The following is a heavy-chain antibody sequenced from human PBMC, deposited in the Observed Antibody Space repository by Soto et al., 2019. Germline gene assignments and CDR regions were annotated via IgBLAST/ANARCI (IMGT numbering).Heavy chain of an antibody. CDR2: ISSSSSYI. V-gene: IGHV3-21*01. Sequence: GGFLRLSCAASGFTFSSYSMNWVRQAPGKGLEWVSSISSSSSYIYYADSVKGRFTISRDNAKNSLYLQMNSLRAEDTAVYYCAGPNLDYGDYGAGDDYYYMDVWGKGTTVTVSS. CDR1: GFTFSSYS. D-gene: IGHD4-17*01. CDR3: AGPNLDYGDYGAGDDYYYMDV. J-gene: IGHJ6*03.